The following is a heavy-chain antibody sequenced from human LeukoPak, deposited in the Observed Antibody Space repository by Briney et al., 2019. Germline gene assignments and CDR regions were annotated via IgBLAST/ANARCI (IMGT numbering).Heavy chain of an antibody. CDR1: GFTFSSYD. V-gene: IGHV3-21*01. CDR2: ISASGSYI. D-gene: IGHD1-1*01. J-gene: IGHJ4*02. Sequence: GGSLRLSCAASGFTFSSYDMHWVRQAPGKGLEWVSSISASGSYIYYADSLKGRFTISRDNTKNSLFLQMNSLRAEDTAVYYCARDSPGTTASDYWGQGTLVTVSS. CDR3: ARDSPGTTASDY.